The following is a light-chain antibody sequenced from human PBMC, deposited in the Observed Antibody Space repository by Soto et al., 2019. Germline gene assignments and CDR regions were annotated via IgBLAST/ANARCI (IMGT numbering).Light chain of an antibody. J-gene: IGLJ2*01. CDR3: SSYTSSSTVV. V-gene: IGLV2-14*01. CDR1: SSDVGGYNY. CDR2: DVS. Sequence: QSVLTQPASVSGSPGQSITISCTGDSSDVGGYNYVSWYQQHPGKAPKLMIYDVSNRPSGVSNRFSGSKSGNTASLTISGLQAEDVADYYCSSYTSSSTVVFGGGTKLTVL.